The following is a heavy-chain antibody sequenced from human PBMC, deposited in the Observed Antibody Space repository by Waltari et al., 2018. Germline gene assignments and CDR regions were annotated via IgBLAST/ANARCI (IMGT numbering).Heavy chain of an antibody. CDR2: IKSDGSII. CDR1: GFLYNDYW. CDR3: TRNPGY. D-gene: IGHD2-15*01. Sequence: EVQLVESGGGLVQPGGSLRLSCAVSGFLYNDYWMDWVRQAPGQGLVWVSRIKSDGSIIKYADSVRGRFTISRDRAKNTFYLQMNSLRAEDTAVYYCTRNPGYWGQGTLVTVAS. V-gene: IGHV3-74*03. J-gene: IGHJ4*02.